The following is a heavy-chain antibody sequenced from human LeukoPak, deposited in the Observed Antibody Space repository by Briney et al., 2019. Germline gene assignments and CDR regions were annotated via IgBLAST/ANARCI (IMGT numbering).Heavy chain of an antibody. CDR1: GGSISSYY. CDR3: ARGPEIYFDY. V-gene: IGHV4-59*01. CDR2: IYYSGST. Sequence: SETLSLTCTVSGGSISSYYWSWIRQPPGKGLEWIGYIYYSGSTNYDPSLKSRVTISVDTSKNQFSLKLSSVTAADTAVYYCARGPEIYFDYWGQGTLVTVSS. D-gene: IGHD1-14*01. J-gene: IGHJ4*02.